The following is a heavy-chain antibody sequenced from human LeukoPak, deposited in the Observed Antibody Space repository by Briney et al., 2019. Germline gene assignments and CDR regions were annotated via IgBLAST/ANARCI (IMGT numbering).Heavy chain of an antibody. J-gene: IGHJ4*02. Sequence: GGSLRLSCAASGFTFSSYAMHWVRQAPGKGLEWVAVISYDGSNKYYADSVKGRFTISRDNSKNTLYLQLNSLRAEDTAVYYCARDAPYYYDSSGYLSHWGQGTLVTVSS. CDR1: GFTFSSYA. V-gene: IGHV3-30-3*01. D-gene: IGHD3-22*01. CDR2: ISYDGSNK. CDR3: ARDAPYYYDSSGYLSH.